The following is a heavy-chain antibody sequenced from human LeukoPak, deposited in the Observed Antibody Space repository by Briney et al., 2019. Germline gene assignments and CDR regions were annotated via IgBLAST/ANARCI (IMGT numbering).Heavy chain of an antibody. D-gene: IGHD5-12*01. J-gene: IGHJ6*03. CDR3: ARLSGYGLHYYYYMDV. V-gene: IGHV1-69*06. Sequence: ASVKVSCKASGGTFSSYAISWVRQAPGQGLEWMGGIIPIFGTANYAQKFQGRVTITADKSTSTAYMELSSLRSEDTAVYYCARLSGYGLHYYYYMDVWGSGTTVTVSS. CDR1: GGTFSSYA. CDR2: IIPIFGTA.